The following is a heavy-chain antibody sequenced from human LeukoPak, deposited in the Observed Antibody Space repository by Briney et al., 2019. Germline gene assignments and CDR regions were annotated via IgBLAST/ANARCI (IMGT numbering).Heavy chain of an antibody. CDR2: IYYSGRT. CDR1: GGSISSSSYY. D-gene: IGHD6-19*01. J-gene: IGHJ4*02. CDR3: ARLSSGWYLYFDY. Sequence: SSETLSLTCTVSGGSISSSSYYWGWIRQPPGKGLEWIGSIYYSGRTYYNPSLKSRVTISVDTSKKQFSLKLSSVTAADTAVYYCARLSSGWYLYFDYWGQGTLVTVSS. V-gene: IGHV4-39*01.